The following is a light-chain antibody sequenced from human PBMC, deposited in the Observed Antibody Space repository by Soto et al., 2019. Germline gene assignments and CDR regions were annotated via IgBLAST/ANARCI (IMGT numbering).Light chain of an antibody. CDR1: QSVSSN. V-gene: IGKV3-15*01. CDR3: KQYNNWPK. CDR2: GAS. J-gene: IGKJ1*01. Sequence: EIVLAQSPGTLSLSPGERATLSCRASQSVSSNLAWYQQKPGQAPRLLIYGASTRATGIPARFSGSGSGTEFTLTISSLQSEDFAVYYCKQYNNWPKFGQGTKVDIK.